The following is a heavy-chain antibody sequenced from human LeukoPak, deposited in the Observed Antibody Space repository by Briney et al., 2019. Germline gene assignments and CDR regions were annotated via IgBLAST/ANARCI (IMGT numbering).Heavy chain of an antibody. CDR2: TWYDESNK. Sequence: GGSLRLSCAASGFTFNNYGMHWVRQAPGKGLGWVAITWYDESNKYYADSVKGRFTISRDNSKNTLYLQMNSLRAEDSAVYYCARAGSSGWSFFEYWGQGTLVTVSS. D-gene: IGHD6-19*01. CDR1: GFTFNNYG. CDR3: ARAGSSGWSFFEY. J-gene: IGHJ4*02. V-gene: IGHV3-33*01.